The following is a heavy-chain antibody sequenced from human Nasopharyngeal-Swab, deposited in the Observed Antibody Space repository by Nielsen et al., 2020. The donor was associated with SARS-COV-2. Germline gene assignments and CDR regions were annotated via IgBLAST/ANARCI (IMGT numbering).Heavy chain of an antibody. Sequence: WIRQPPGKGLEWIGEINHSGSTNYNPSLKSRVTISVDTSKNQFSLKLSSVTAADTAVYYCARGLRWVAVVRWELLSGFDYWGQGTPVTVSS. V-gene: IGHV4-34*01. CDR2: INHSGST. CDR3: ARGLRWVAVVRWELLSGFDY. D-gene: IGHD1-26*01. J-gene: IGHJ4*02.